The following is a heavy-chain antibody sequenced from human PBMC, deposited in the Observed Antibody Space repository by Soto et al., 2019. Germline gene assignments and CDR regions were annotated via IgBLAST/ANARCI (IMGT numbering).Heavy chain of an antibody. V-gene: IGHV3-30*03. CDR1: GFTFSGSG. J-gene: IGHJ5*01. D-gene: IGHD3-22*01. Sequence: QVQLVESGGGVVQPGTSLRLTCAASGFTFSGSGMHWVRQAPGRGLEWVALVSNDGTRKYYADSVKGRFTISRDNSENTLYLQMNSLRAEDTAVYYCARWVGGSMYDNSGKYDSWGQGTLVTVSS. CDR3: ARWVGGSMYDNSGKYDS. CDR2: VSNDGTRK.